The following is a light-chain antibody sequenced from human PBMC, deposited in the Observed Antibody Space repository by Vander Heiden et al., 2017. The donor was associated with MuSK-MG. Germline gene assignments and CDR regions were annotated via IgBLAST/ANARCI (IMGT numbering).Light chain of an antibody. CDR3: QSYDSSLSGLWV. CDR1: SSNIGAGYA. J-gene: IGLJ3*02. V-gene: IGLV1-40*01. Sequence: QSVLTQPPSVSGAPEQRVTISCTGSSSNIGAGYAVHWYQQLPGTAPKLLLFGNINRPSGVPDRFSVSNSGTSASLAITVLQAEDEADYYCQSYDSSLSGLWVFGGGTKLTVL. CDR2: GNI.